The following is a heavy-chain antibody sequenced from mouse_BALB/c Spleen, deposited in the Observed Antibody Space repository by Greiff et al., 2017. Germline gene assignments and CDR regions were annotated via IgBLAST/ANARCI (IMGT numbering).Heavy chain of an antibody. CDR3: ARLGGYEYFDY. V-gene: IGHV1-82*01. CDR1: GYAFSSSW. Sequence: QVQLKQSGPELVKPGASVKISCKASGYAFSSSWMNWVKQRPGQGLEWIGRIYPGDGDTNYNGKFKGKATLTADKSSSTAYMQLSSLTSVDSAVYFCARLGGYEYFDYWGQGTTLTVSS. CDR2: IYPGDGDT. J-gene: IGHJ2*01. D-gene: IGHD2-2*01.